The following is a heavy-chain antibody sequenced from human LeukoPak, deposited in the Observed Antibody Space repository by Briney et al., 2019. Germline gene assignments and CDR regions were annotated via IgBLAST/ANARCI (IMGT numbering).Heavy chain of an antibody. CDR3: TRDQTPYY. V-gene: IGHV3-49*04. CDR1: GFTFSSYW. Sequence: GGSLRLSCAASGFTFSSYWMSWVRQAPGKGLEWVGFIRSKIYGGTPEYAASVKGRFTISRDDSKGIAYLQMDSLKTEDTAVYYCTRDQTPYYWGQGTLVTVSS. CDR2: IRSKIYGGTP. J-gene: IGHJ4*02.